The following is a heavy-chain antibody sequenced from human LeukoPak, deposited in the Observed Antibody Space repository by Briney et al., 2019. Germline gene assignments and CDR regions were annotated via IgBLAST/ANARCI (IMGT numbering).Heavy chain of an antibody. CDR1: GFTFSSYW. J-gene: IGHJ6*02. CDR3: AREHDYGFQYYYGMDV. V-gene: IGHV3-74*01. CDR2: INRDGSST. D-gene: IGHD4-17*01. Sequence: PGGSLRLSCVASGFTFSSYWMHWVRQAPGKGLVWVSRINRDGSSTGYADSVKGRFSISRDTAKNTLYLQMNSLRAEDTAVYYCAREHDYGFQYYYGMDVWGQGTTVTVSS.